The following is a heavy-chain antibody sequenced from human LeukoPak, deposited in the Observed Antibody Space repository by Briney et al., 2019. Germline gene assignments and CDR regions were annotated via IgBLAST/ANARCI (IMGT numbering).Heavy chain of an antibody. CDR2: IYYSGSP. V-gene: IGHV4-59*08. Sequence: PSETLSLTCTVSGGSISSYYWGWIRQPPGKGLEWIGYIYYSGSPNYTPSLKSRVTILEDTSKNQFSLRLSSVTAADTAVYYCARLMYYHASGSYGMDVWGQGITVTVSS. CDR1: GGSISSYY. J-gene: IGHJ6*02. CDR3: ARLMYYHASGSYGMDV. D-gene: IGHD3-10*01.